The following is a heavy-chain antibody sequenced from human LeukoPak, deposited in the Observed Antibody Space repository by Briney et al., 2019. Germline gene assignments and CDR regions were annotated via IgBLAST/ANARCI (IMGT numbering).Heavy chain of an antibody. CDR1: GFTFSTYG. CDR3: AGDGSYSDY. V-gene: IGHV3-48*01. Sequence: GGSLRLSCAASGFTFSTYGMNWVRQAPGKGLEWVSYISSSTSTIYYADSVKGRFTISRDNAKNSLYLQMNSLRAEDTAVYYCAGDGSYSDYWGQGTLVTVPS. CDR2: ISSSTSTI. D-gene: IGHD1-26*01. J-gene: IGHJ4*02.